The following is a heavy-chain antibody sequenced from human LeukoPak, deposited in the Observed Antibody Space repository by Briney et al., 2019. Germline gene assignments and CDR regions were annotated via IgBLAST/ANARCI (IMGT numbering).Heavy chain of an antibody. CDR1: GFTFTRYW. D-gene: IGHD4-17*01. Sequence: GGSLRLSCAAYGFTFTRYWMSWVRQAPARGLEWVANIKQDGSETHYVDSVKGRFTISRDNARNLVYLQMNSLRDDDTAVYYCARDGDYIMPPFDYWGQGILVTVSS. CDR2: IKQDGSET. J-gene: IGHJ4*02. CDR3: ARDGDYIMPPFDY. V-gene: IGHV3-7*01.